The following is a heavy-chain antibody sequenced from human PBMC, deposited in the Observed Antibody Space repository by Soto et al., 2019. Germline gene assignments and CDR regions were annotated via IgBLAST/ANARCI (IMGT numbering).Heavy chain of an antibody. CDR1: GFTFSRYA. V-gene: IGHV3-23*01. CDR3: AKKIPCYVDV. CDR2: ISDNGGGT. Sequence: GGSLSLSCATSGFTFSRYAMNWVRQAPGKGLEWVSAISDNGGGTHYADSVKGRFTISRDNSKNTLYLQMNSLRAEDTAVYYCAKKIPCYVDVWGKGTTVTVSS. J-gene: IGHJ6*03. D-gene: IGHD2-21*01.